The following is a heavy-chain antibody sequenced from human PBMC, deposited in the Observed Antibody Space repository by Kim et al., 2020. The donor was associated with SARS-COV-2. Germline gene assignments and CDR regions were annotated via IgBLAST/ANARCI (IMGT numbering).Heavy chain of an antibody. Sequence: YYADSVKGRFTISRDNAKNSVYLQMNSLRAEDTALYYCARGRDGYRNAFDIWGQGTKVTVSS. D-gene: IGHD5-12*01. CDR3: ARGRDGYRNAFDI. V-gene: IGHV3-21*01. J-gene: IGHJ3*02.